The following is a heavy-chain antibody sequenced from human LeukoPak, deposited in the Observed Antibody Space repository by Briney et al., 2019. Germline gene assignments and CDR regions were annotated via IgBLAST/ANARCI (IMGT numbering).Heavy chain of an antibody. Sequence: KPSETLSLTCAVSGGSISSSNWWSWVRQPPGKGLEWIGEIYHSGSTNYNPSLKSRVTISVDKSKNQFSLKLSSVTAADTAVYYCARESYYGSGSQVFDYWGQGTLVTVSS. V-gene: IGHV4-4*02. D-gene: IGHD3-10*01. J-gene: IGHJ4*02. CDR2: IYHSGST. CDR1: GGSISSSNW. CDR3: ARESYYGSGSQVFDY.